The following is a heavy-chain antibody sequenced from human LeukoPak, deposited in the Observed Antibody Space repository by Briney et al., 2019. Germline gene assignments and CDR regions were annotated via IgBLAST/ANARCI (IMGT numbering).Heavy chain of an antibody. Sequence: ASVQISCKTSGYTFTSYYIHWGRQAPGQRLEWMGIINPSSGATNYAQKFQGRVTMTRDTSTSTVYMELSSQRSEDTAVYYCARATNFYYYYGMDVWGQGTTVTVSS. CDR2: INPSSGAT. CDR3: ARATNFYYYYGMDV. CDR1: GYTFTSYY. J-gene: IGHJ6*02. V-gene: IGHV1-46*01. D-gene: IGHD1-26*01.